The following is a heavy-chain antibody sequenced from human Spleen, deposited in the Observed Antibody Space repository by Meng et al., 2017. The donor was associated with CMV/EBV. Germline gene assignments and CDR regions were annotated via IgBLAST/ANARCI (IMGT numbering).Heavy chain of an antibody. J-gene: IGHJ4*02. V-gene: IGHV3-7*01. CDR3: ARWVDYDLWSGNSYYFDY. Sequence: ETLSLTCAASGFTFRSYWMSWVRQAPGRGLEWLANIKSDGSERYSVASVRGRFIISRDNAKNSVSLQMNSLRAEDTAVYYCARWVDYDLWSGNSYYFDYWGQGTPVTVSS. CDR2: IKSDGSER. D-gene: IGHD3-3*01. CDR1: GFTFRSYW.